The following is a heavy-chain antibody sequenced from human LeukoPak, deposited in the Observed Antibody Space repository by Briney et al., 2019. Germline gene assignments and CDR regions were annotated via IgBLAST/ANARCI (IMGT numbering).Heavy chain of an antibody. CDR1: GFTFSSYE. CDR3: AKDIGQQLVSCFDY. J-gene: IGHJ4*02. CDR2: ISWNSGSI. V-gene: IGHV3-9*03. D-gene: IGHD6-13*01. Sequence: GGSLRLSCAASGFTFSSYEMNWVRQAPGKGLEWVSGISWNSGSIGYADSVKGRFTISRDNAKNSLYLQMNSLRAEDMALYYCAKDIGQQLVSCFDYWGQGTLVTVSS.